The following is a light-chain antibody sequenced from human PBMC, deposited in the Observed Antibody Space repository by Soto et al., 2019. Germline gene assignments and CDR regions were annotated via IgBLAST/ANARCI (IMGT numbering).Light chain of an antibody. V-gene: IGKV3-20*01. CDR2: GAS. Sequence: EIVLTQSPGTLSLSPGYRATLSCSASQTVSSNFLAWYQQRPAQAHRLLIHGASTRATGITDRFSGSVSGTDFTLIISGLEPEEFAVYYCKKYGTSPATVGQGTKVDIK. J-gene: IGKJ1*01. CDR3: KKYGTSPAT. CDR1: QTVSSNF.